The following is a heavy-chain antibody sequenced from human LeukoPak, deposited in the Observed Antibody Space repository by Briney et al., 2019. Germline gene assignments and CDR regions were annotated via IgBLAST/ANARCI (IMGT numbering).Heavy chain of an antibody. J-gene: IGHJ3*02. Sequence: GGSLRLPCAASGFTFSSYEMNWIRQAPGKGLEWVSYITGSGGDMLYADSVKGRFTISRDNAKNSLYLQMNSLRAEDTAVYYCAREWGPTGTTADDAFDIWGQGTMVTVSS. D-gene: IGHD1-7*01. CDR2: ITGSGGDM. V-gene: IGHV3-48*03. CDR3: AREWGPTGTTADDAFDI. CDR1: GFTFSSYE.